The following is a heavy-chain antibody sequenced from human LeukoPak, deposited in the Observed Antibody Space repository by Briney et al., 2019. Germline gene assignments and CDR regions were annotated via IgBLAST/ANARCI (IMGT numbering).Heavy chain of an antibody. CDR2: IYYSGST. CDR3: ARGDSSSWYGYWYFDL. J-gene: IGHJ2*01. CDR1: GGSISSYY. D-gene: IGHD6-13*01. Sequence: SETLSLTCAVSGGSISSYYWSWIRQPPGKGLEWIGYIYYSGSTNYNPSLKSRVTISVDTSKNQFSLKLSSVTAADTAVYYCARGDSSSWYGYWYFDLWGRGTLVTVSS. V-gene: IGHV4-59*01.